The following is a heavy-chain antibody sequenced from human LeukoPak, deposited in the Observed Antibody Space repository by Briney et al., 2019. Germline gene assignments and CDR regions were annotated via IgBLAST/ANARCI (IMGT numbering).Heavy chain of an antibody. CDR3: ARGRAGTTVYYGMDV. J-gene: IGHJ6*02. CDR2: IYGGGST. CDR1: GFRLDEYG. D-gene: IGHD1-1*01. V-gene: IGHV3-53*01. Sequence: GGSLRLSCEASGFRLDEYGMNWVRQAPGKGLEWVSVIYGGGSTYYADSVKGRFSTSRDNSKNTLYLQMNSLRAEDTAVYYCARGRAGTTVYYGMDVWGQGTTVTVSS.